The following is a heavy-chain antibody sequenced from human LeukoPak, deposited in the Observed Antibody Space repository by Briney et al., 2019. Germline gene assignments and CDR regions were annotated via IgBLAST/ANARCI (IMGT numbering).Heavy chain of an antibody. Sequence: PSETLSLTCSVSGGSISSSTSCWGWIRQPPGKGLEWIGTIYYSGSTYYNPSLKSRVTISVDTSKNQFSLKLGSVTAADTAVYYCARQTYGSGSYYNLDCWGQGTLVTVSS. J-gene: IGHJ4*02. CDR3: ARQTYGSGSYYNLDC. CDR2: IYYSGST. CDR1: GGSISSSTSC. V-gene: IGHV4-39*01. D-gene: IGHD3-10*01.